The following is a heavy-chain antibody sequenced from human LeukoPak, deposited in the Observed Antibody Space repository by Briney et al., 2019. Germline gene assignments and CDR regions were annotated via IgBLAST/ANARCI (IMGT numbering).Heavy chain of an antibody. CDR2: IKSKTNGGTI. J-gene: IGHJ4*02. V-gene: IGHV3-15*01. D-gene: IGHD2-21*02. Sequence: GGSLRLSCAASGFTFRNAWLSWVRQAPGKGLEWVGRIKSKTNGGTIDYAAPVKGRFTISRDDSENTLYLQMNSLQSEDTAVYYCTTDGGRYCGGDCSFDYWGQGSLSPSPQ. CDR3: TTDGGRYCGGDCSFDY. CDR1: GFTFRNAW.